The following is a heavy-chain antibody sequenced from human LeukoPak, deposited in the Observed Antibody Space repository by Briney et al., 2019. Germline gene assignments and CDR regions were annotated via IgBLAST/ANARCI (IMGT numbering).Heavy chain of an antibody. CDR3: ARDAGYCSSTSCPFPQYFDY. J-gene: IGHJ4*02. V-gene: IGHV3-21*01. Sequence: PGGSLRLSCAASGFTFSSYSMNWVRQAPGKGLEWVSSISSSSSYIYYADSVKGRFTISRDNAKNSLYLQMNSLRAEDTAVYYCARDAGYCSSTSCPFPQYFDYWGQGTLVTVSS. CDR2: ISSSSSYI. CDR1: GFTFSSYS. D-gene: IGHD2-2*01.